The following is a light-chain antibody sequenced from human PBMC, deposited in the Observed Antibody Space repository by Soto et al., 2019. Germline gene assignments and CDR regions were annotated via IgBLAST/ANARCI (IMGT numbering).Light chain of an antibody. Sequence: QSVLTQPPSASGTPGQRVTISCSGSSSNIGSNTVNWYQQLPGTAPKLLIYSNNQRPSGVPDRFSGSKSGTSASLAISGLQSEDEADYYCAAWDDSLNARVVFGGGTKLTV. V-gene: IGLV1-44*01. CDR3: AAWDDSLNARVV. CDR2: SNN. CDR1: SSNIGSNT. J-gene: IGLJ2*01.